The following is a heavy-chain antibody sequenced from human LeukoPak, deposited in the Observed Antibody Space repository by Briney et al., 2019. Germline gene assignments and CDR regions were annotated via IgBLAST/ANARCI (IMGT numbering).Heavy chain of an antibody. D-gene: IGHD3-9*01. CDR2: IRSKSYSGTT. CDR3: TRDRDILAGYSDS. Sequence: PGGSLRLSCTTSGFTFGDSAMSWFRQAPGKGLEWVGFIRSKSYSGTTEYAASVKRRFTISRDDSKSIAYLQMDSLKTEDTAVYYCTRDRDILAGYSDSWGQGTLVTVSS. CDR1: GFTFGDSA. J-gene: IGHJ4*02. V-gene: IGHV3-49*03.